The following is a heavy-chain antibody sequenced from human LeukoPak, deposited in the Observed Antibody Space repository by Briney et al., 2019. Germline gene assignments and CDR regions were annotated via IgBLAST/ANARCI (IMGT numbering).Heavy chain of an antibody. CDR2: IYPGDSDT. V-gene: IGHV5-51*01. J-gene: IGHJ6*03. CDR3: ARQADVLRFLEWSPMDV. Sequence: GESLKISCKGSGYSFTSYWIGWVRQMPGKGLEWMGIIYPGDSDTRYSPSLQGQVTISADKSISTAYLQWSSLKASDTAMYYCARQADVLRFLEWSPMDVWGKGTTVTVSS. D-gene: IGHD3-3*01. CDR1: GYSFTSYW.